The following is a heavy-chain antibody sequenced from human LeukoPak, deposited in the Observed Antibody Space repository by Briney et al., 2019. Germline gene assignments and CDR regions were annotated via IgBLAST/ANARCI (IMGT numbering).Heavy chain of an antibody. CDR1: GYTFTGYY. CDR2: INPNSGGT. J-gene: IGHJ3*02. V-gene: IGHV1-2*02. Sequence: VASVKVSCKASGYTFTGYYMHWVRQAPGQGLEWMGWINPNSGGTNYAQKLQGRVTMTTDTSTSTAYMELRSLRSDDTAVYYCARNSPIGLDAFDIWGQGTMVTVSS. D-gene: IGHD4-23*01. CDR3: ARNSPIGLDAFDI.